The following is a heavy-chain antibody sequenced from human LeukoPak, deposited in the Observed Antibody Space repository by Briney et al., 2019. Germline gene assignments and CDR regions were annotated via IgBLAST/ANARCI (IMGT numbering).Heavy chain of an antibody. D-gene: IGHD3-16*01. V-gene: IGHV3-23*01. Sequence: GGSLRLSCAASGFTFSNYGMSWVRQAPGKGLEWVSSISRSGGSTHYADSVKGRFTISRDNSKNTVYLQMNSLRAEDTAIYYCAKDSSQGGDYFDYWGQETLVTVSS. CDR1: GFTFSNYG. CDR3: AKDSSQGGDYFDY. CDR2: ISRSGGST. J-gene: IGHJ4*02.